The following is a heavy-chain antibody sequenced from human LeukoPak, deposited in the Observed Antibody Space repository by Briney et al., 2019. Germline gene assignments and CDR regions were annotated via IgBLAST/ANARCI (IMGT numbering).Heavy chain of an antibody. V-gene: IGHV4-4*07. CDR3: ARDPFGYCSSTSCYRDWYFDL. CDR2: IYTSGST. Sequence: SETLSLTCAVYGGSFSGYYWSWIRQPAGKGLEWIGRIYTSGSTNYNPSLKSRVTMSVDTSKNQFSLKLSSVTAADTAVYYCARDPFGYCSSTSCYRDWYFDLWGRGTLVTVSS. D-gene: IGHD2-2*03. CDR1: GGSFSGYY. J-gene: IGHJ2*01.